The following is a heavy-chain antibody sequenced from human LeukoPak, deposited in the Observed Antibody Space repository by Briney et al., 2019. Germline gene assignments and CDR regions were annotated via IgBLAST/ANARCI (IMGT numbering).Heavy chain of an antibody. V-gene: IGHV5-51*01. J-gene: IGHJ6*02. CDR1: GYSFTSYW. CDR2: IYPGDSDT. Sequence: GESLQISCKGSGYSFTSYWIGWVRQMPGKGLEWMGIIYPGDSDTRYSPSFQGQVTISADKSISTAYLQWSSLKASDTAMYYCARLPPYYYYGMDVWGQGTTVTVSS. CDR3: ARLPPYYYYGMDV.